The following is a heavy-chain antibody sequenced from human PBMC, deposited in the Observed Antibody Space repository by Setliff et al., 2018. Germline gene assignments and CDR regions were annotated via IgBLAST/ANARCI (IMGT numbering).Heavy chain of an antibody. J-gene: IGHJ4*02. CDR2: ISGSGYST. V-gene: IGHV3-23*01. CDR3: ARDYLSFKGSGYYRGYFDS. Sequence: PGGSLRLSCAASGFTFRSYAMGWVRQSPGKGLEWVSVISGSGYSTYYADSVKGRLTTSRDNSKNTVFLQMNSLRAEDTAIYYCARDYLSFKGSGYYRGYFDSWGQGTLVTVSS. D-gene: IGHD2-15*01. CDR1: GFTFRSYA.